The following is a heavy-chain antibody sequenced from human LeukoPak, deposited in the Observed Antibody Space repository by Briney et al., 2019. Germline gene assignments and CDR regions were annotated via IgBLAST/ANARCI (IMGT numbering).Heavy chain of an antibody. CDR2: INPNSGGT. V-gene: IGHV1-2*02. CDR3: ARGIAVAGRFY. CDR1: GYTFTGYY. J-gene: IGHJ4*02. D-gene: IGHD6-19*01. Sequence: ASVKVSCKSSGYTFTGYYMHWVRTAPGQGLGWMGWINPNSGGTNYAQKFQGRVTMTRDTSISTAYMELSRLRSDDTAVYYCARGIAVAGRFYWGQGTLVTVSS.